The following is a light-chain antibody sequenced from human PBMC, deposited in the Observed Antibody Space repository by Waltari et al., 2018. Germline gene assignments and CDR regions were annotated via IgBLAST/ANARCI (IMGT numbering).Light chain of an antibody. Sequence: SSDLTQDPDVSVALGQTVRSTCPGYILRTYYGSWSRQKPGQAPELVIYGKNNRPSGIPDRFSASSSENTASLIITGAQAGDEADYYCSSRELSGHVVFGGGTRLTVL. J-gene: IGLJ2*01. CDR1: ILRTYY. CDR3: SSRELSGHVV. CDR2: GKN. V-gene: IGLV3-19*01.